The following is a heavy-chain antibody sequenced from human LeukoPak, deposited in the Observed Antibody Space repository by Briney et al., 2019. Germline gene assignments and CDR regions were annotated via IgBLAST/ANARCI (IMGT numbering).Heavy chain of an antibody. CDR2: SYYRSKWSK. CDR3: ARDRGSCSGGSCHSLSFDY. Sequence: SQTLSLTCAISGDSVSSNSAAWNWIRQSPSRGLEWLGRSYYRSKWSKDYAVSVKSRITLNPDTSKNQLSLQLNSVTPEDTAVYYCARDRGSCSGGSCHSLSFDYWGQGILVTVSS. J-gene: IGHJ4*02. CDR1: GDSVSSNSAA. D-gene: IGHD2-15*01. V-gene: IGHV6-1*01.